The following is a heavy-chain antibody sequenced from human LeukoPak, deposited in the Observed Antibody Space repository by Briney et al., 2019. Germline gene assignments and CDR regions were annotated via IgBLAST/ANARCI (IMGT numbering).Heavy chain of an antibody. CDR2: IYPGDSDT. Sequence: GESLKISCKGSGYSFLTYWIGWVRQMPGKGLEWMGIIYPGDSDTRYSPSFQGQVTISADKSISTAYLQWSSLKASDTAMYYCARHPNVNIVATIRYFDYWGQGTLVTVSS. D-gene: IGHD5-12*01. V-gene: IGHV5-51*01. J-gene: IGHJ4*02. CDR3: ARHPNVNIVATIRYFDY. CDR1: GYSFLTYW.